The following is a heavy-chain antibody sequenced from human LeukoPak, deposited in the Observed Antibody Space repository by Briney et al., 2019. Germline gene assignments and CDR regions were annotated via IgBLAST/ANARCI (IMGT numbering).Heavy chain of an antibody. J-gene: IGHJ4*02. CDR1: GFTFSTYG. D-gene: IGHD6-13*01. Sequence: GGSLRLSCAASGFTFSTYGMHWVRQAPGKGLEWVAVISYDGSNEYYADSVKGRFTISRDNSKNTLYLQMSSLRAEDTAVYYCAKDQYSSSWYRFDYWGQGTLVTVSS. CDR3: AKDQYSSSWYRFDY. V-gene: IGHV3-30*18. CDR2: ISYDGSNE.